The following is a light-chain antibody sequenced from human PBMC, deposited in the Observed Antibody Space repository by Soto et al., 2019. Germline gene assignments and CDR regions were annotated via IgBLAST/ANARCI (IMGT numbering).Light chain of an antibody. V-gene: IGLV2-8*01. CDR2: EVD. J-gene: IGLJ1*01. CDR3: GSYAGRNNMGV. Sequence: QSALTQPPSASGSPGQSVTISCTGTSSDVGGYNYVSWYQQHPGKGPKLIISEVDKRPSGVPDRVSGSKSGNTASLTVSGLQAEDEADYYCGSYAGRNNMGVFGTGTKLTVL. CDR1: SSDVGGYNY.